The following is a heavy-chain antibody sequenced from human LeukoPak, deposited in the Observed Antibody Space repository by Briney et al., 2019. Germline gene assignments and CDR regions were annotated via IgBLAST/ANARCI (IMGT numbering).Heavy chain of an antibody. CDR2: IVNWDGGNT. CDR1: GFTFHDYG. Sequence: GGSLRLSCAASGFTFHDYGMSWVRQAPGKGLEWVSAIVNWDGGNTGYADSVRGRFTISRDNAKNSLYLQMNSLRAEDTALYYCARCSRNSTSRYSAFDIWGLGAMVTVSS. J-gene: IGHJ3*02. CDR3: ARCSRNSTSRYSAFDI. V-gene: IGHV3-20*04. D-gene: IGHD2-2*02.